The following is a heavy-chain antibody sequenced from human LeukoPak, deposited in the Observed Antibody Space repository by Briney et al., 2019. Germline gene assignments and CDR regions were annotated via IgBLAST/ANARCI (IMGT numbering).Heavy chain of an antibody. Sequence: GGSLRLSCEASGFTFREYWMSWVRQAPGKGLEWVASIKQDGSEEYYGDSVKGRFTISRDDAKNSVDLHMDSLRVEDTALYFCARTRNRWFDHWGQGTQVTVSS. CDR1: GFTFREYW. V-gene: IGHV3-7*01. CDR3: ARTRNRWFDH. CDR2: IKQDGSEE. J-gene: IGHJ5*02.